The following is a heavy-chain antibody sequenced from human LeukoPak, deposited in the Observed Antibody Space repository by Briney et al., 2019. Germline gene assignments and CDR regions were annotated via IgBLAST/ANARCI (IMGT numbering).Heavy chain of an antibody. CDR1: GFTFNSYA. CDR2: ISGSGGST. CDR3: ARAYSTYHMDV. D-gene: IGHD4-11*01. Sequence: PGGSLRLSCAASGFTFNSYAMSWVRQAPGKGLEWVSAISGSGGSTYYADSVKGRFTISRDNAENSLYLQMNSLRAEDTAVYYCARAYSTYHMDVWGKGTTVTVSS. V-gene: IGHV3-23*01. J-gene: IGHJ6*03.